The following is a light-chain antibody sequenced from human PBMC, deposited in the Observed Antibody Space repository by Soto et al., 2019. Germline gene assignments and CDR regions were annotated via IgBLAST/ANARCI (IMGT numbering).Light chain of an antibody. V-gene: IGKV1-39*01. CDR2: AAS. CDR1: QSISSY. J-gene: IGKJ4*01. Sequence: DIQMTQSPSSLSASVGDRVTITCRASQSISSYLNWYQQKPGKAPKLLIYAASNLQSGNPSRFSGSVSGTDFTLTISSLQPEDFATYYCQQSYSTPLTFGGGTKV. CDR3: QQSYSTPLT.